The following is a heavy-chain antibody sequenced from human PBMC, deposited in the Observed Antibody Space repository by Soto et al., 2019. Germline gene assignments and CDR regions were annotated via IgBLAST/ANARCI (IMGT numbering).Heavy chain of an antibody. J-gene: IGHJ5*02. CDR2: IIPIFGTA. CDR3: ARGKSETYNWFDP. Sequence: ASVKVSCKASGGTFSSYAISWVRQAPGQGLEWMGGIIPIFGTANYAQKFQGRVTITADKSTSTAYMELSSLRSEDTAVYYCARGKSETYNWFDPWGQGTLVTVSS. V-gene: IGHV1-69*06. CDR1: GGTFSSYA.